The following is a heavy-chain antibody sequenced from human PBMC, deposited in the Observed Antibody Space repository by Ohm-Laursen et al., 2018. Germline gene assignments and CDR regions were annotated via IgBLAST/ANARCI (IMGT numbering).Heavy chain of an antibody. Sequence: GTLSLTCTVSGGSISSDSYYWGWIRQPPGKGLEWVSYISSSSSTIYYAVSVKGRFTISRDNAKNSLYLQMNSLSAEDTTVYYCASRRVGAGVVDYWGQGALVTVSS. V-gene: IGHV3-48*01. CDR2: ISSSSSTI. D-gene: IGHD1-26*01. J-gene: IGHJ4*02. CDR1: GGSISSDS. CDR3: ASRRVGAGVVDY.